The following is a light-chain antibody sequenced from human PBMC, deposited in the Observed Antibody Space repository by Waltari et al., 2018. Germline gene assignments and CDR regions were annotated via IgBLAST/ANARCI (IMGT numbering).Light chain of an antibody. CDR1: SSDVGGYNY. CDR3: CSYAGSYTWV. Sequence: QSALTQPRSVSGSPGQSVTISCTGTSSDVGGYNYVSWYHQHPGKAPKLMIYDVSKRPSGVPDRFSGSKSVNTASLTISGLQAEDEADYYCCSYAGSYTWVFGGGTKLTVL. CDR2: DVS. V-gene: IGLV2-11*01. J-gene: IGLJ3*02.